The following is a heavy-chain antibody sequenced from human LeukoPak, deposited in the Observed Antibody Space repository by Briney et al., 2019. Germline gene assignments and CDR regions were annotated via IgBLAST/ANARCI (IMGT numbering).Heavy chain of an antibody. V-gene: IGHV3-NL1*01. Sequence: GGSLRLSCVVSGSNFLSGDRHWVRQAPGKGLEWIAGLSGDIYYADSVKGRFTISRDNSKNTLDLQMDSLRVEDTAVYYCARGLRFLPRNNYYYYGMDVWGQGTTVTVSS. D-gene: IGHD3-3*01. CDR3: ARGLRFLPRNNYYYYGMDV. J-gene: IGHJ6*02. CDR2: LSGDI. CDR1: GSNFLSGD.